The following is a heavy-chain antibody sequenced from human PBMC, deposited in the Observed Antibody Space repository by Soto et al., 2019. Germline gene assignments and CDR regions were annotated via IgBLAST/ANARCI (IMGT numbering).Heavy chain of an antibody. CDR3: GGDRSQQLATRYFSGMDV. V-gene: IGHV4-31*03. CDR2: IYYSGST. Sequence: QVQLQESGPGLVKPSQTLSLTCTVSGGSISSGGYYWSWIRQHPGKGLDCIGYIYYSGSTYYNPSLESRVIISVDKYKNHFPLKLSSVTAADTAVYYCGGDRSQQLATRYFSGMDVWGQGTTVTVSS. J-gene: IGHJ6*02. CDR1: GGSISSGGYY. D-gene: IGHD6-13*01.